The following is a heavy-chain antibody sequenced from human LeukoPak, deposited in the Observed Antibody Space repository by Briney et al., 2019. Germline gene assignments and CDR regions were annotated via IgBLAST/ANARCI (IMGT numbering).Heavy chain of an antibody. Sequence: ASVKVSCKASGYTFTSYGISWVRQAPGQGLEWMGWISAYNGNTNYAQKLRGRITMTTDTSTSTAYMELRSLRSDDTAVYYCARDTPYYYDSSGYRSRFDYWGQGTLVTVSS. D-gene: IGHD3-22*01. CDR2: ISAYNGNT. J-gene: IGHJ4*02. CDR3: ARDTPYYYDSSGYRSRFDY. CDR1: GYTFTSYG. V-gene: IGHV1-18*01.